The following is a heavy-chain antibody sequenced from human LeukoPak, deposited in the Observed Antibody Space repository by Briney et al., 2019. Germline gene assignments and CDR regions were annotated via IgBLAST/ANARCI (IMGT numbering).Heavy chain of an antibody. V-gene: IGHV4-39*07. J-gene: IGHJ3*02. CDR3: ARANYYDTSGYSRGAFDI. CDR2: IYYSGST. CDR1: GGSISSTSCY. D-gene: IGHD3-22*01. Sequence: SETLSLTCSVSGGSISSTSCYWGWIRQPPGKGLEWIGGIYYSGSTYYNPSLKSRVTISVDTSKKQFSLKLNSVTAADTAVYYCARANYYDTSGYSRGAFDIWGQGTMVTVSS.